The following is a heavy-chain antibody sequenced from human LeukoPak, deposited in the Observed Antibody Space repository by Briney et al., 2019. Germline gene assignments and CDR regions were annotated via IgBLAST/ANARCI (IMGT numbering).Heavy chain of an antibody. V-gene: IGHV4-34*01. CDR1: GGSFSGCY. D-gene: IGHD5/OR15-5a*01. Sequence: SETLSLTRAVYGGSFSGCYGSWIRQPAGKGGGWIGEINNSGSTNYNPSLKSRVTISVDTSKNQFSLKLSSVTAADTAVCYCARLPSRSYMDVWGKGTTVTVSS. CDR2: INNSGST. J-gene: IGHJ6*03. CDR3: ARLPSRSYMDV.